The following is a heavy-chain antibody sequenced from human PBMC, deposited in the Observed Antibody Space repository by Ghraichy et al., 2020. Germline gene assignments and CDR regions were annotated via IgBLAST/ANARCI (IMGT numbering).Heavy chain of an antibody. J-gene: IGHJ1*01. Sequence: GGSLRLSCAASGFTFSSYSMNWVRQAPGKGLEWVSSISSSSSYIYYADSVKGRFTISRDNAKNSLYLQMNSLRAEDTAVYYCARDLGDGYNLAYFQHWGQGTLVTVSS. D-gene: IGHD5-24*01. CDR1: GFTFSSYS. CDR2: ISSSSSYI. CDR3: ARDLGDGYNLAYFQH. V-gene: IGHV3-21*01.